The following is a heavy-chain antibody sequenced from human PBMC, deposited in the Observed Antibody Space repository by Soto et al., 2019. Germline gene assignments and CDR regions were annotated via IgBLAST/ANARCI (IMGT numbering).Heavy chain of an antibody. Sequence: ASVKVSCKASGGTFSSYAISWVRQAPGQGLEWMGGIIPIFGTANYAQKFQGRVTITADKSTSTAYMELSSLRSEDTAVYYCARLTRSSGWYYYFEYWGQGTLVTVSS. CDR3: ARLTRSSGWYYYFEY. CDR2: IIPIFGTA. D-gene: IGHD3-22*01. V-gene: IGHV1-69*06. CDR1: GGTFSSYA. J-gene: IGHJ4*02.